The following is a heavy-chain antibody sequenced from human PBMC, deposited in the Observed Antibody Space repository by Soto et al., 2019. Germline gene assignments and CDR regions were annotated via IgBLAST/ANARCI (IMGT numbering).Heavy chain of an antibody. CDR3: ARGLHSLFDY. J-gene: IGHJ4*02. V-gene: IGHV3-33*01. Sequence: GGSLRLYCEASGFTFSNSAMHWVRQAPGKGLEWVAVIYYDGDNKYYADSVKGRFTISRDNTQNTLYLQLTSLRVEDTAIYYCARGLHSLFDYWGQGTLVTVSS. D-gene: IGHD2-21*01. CDR1: GFTFSNSA. CDR2: IYYDGDNK.